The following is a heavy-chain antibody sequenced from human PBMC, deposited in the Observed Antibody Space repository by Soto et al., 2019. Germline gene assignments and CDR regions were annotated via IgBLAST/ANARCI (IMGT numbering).Heavy chain of an antibody. J-gene: IGHJ4*02. CDR3: AKDSGSGSYVNPDTVIGYYFDY. CDR2: ISGSGGST. CDR1: GFTFSSYA. Sequence: GGSLRLSCAASGFTFSSYAMSWVRQAPGKGLEWVSAISGSGGSTYYADSVKGRFTISRDNPKNTLYLQMNSLRAEDTAVYYCAKDSGSGSYVNPDTVIGYYFDYWGQGTLVTVSS. D-gene: IGHD1-26*01. V-gene: IGHV3-23*01.